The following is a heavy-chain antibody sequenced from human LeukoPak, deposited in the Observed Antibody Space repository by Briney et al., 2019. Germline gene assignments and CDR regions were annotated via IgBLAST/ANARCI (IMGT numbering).Heavy chain of an antibody. Sequence: GRSLRLSCAASGFTFSSYGMHWVRQAPGKGLEWVAVIWYDGSNKYYAGCVKGRFTISRDNSKNTLYLQMNSLRAEDTAVYYCAKARGALGAFDIWGQGTMVTVSS. CDR1: GFTFSSYG. J-gene: IGHJ3*02. CDR2: IWYDGSNK. D-gene: IGHD3-10*01. CDR3: AKARGALGAFDI. V-gene: IGHV3-33*06.